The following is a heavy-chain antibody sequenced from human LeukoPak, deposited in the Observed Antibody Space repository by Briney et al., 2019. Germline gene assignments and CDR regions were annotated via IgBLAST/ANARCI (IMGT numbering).Heavy chain of an antibody. J-gene: IGHJ6*03. CDR3: ARVSADDYYYYYYYMDV. V-gene: IGHV1-18*01. D-gene: IGHD1-1*01. CDR1: GYTFTSYG. CDR2: ISAYNGNT. Sequence: GASVKVSCKASGYTFTSYGISWERQAPGQGLEWMGWISAYNGNTNYAQKLQGRVTMTTDTSTSTAYMELRSLRSDDTAVYYCARVSADDYYYYYYYMDVWGKGTTVTVSS.